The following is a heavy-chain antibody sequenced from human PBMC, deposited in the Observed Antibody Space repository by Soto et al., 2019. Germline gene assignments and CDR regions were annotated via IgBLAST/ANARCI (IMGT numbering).Heavy chain of an antibody. J-gene: IGHJ4*02. D-gene: IGHD3-9*01. CDR2: VYYTGNT. CDR3: GRQIDWFGVTHS. Sequence: QVQLQESGPGLMKPSETLTLICTISDASISNFYWSWIRQAPGKGLEWLGYVYYTGNTKYNPSLGSRVTISLGASQNQFSLKLESVTAADTAVYYCGRQIDWFGVTHSWGPGTLVTVSS. V-gene: IGHV4-59*08. CDR1: DASISNFY.